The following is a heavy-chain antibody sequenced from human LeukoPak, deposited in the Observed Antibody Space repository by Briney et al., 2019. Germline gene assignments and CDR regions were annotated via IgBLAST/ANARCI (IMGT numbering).Heavy chain of an antibody. Sequence: GRSLRLSCAASGFTFSRFGMHWVRQAPGKGLEWVSIISYDGSNKYYADSVKGRFTISRDNSKNTLYLQMNSLRAEDTAVYYCASRITGTTLPYWGQGTLVTVSS. CDR2: ISYDGSNK. J-gene: IGHJ4*02. CDR3: ASRITGTTLPY. CDR1: GFTFSRFG. D-gene: IGHD1-20*01. V-gene: IGHV3-30*03.